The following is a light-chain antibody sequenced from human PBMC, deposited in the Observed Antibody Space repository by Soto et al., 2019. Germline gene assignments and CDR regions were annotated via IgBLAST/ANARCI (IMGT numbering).Light chain of an antibody. CDR2: GTT. CDR1: QSLSSN. J-gene: IGKJ5*01. V-gene: IGKV3-15*01. Sequence: EIVITKSPTTLSVSPGEGATLSCRASQSLSSNLAWHQQKPGEAPRLLICGTTTRDSGIPARFSGSGSGTEFTLTISSLQSEDFAVYYCKQSDNSPITFGQGTRLEIK. CDR3: KQSDNSPIT.